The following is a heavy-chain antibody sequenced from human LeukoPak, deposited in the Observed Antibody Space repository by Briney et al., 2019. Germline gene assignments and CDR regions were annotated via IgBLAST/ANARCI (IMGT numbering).Heavy chain of an antibody. CDR1: GGSISSYY. V-gene: IGHV4-59*01. CDR2: IYYSGST. J-gene: IGHJ5*02. Sequence: SETLSLTCTVSGGSISSYYWSWIRQPPGKGLEWIWYIYYSGSTNYNPSLKSRVTISVDTSKNQFSLKLSSVTAADTAVYYCARGMPYYDFWSGYYTVVWFDPWGQGTLVTVSS. CDR3: ARGMPYYDFWSGYYTVVWFDP. D-gene: IGHD3-3*01.